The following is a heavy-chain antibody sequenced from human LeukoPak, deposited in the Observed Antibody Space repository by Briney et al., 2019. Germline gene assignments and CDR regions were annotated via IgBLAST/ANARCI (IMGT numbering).Heavy chain of an antibody. CDR3: ASDSSGWYYYFDY. J-gene: IGHJ4*02. CDR1: GGSFSGYY. D-gene: IGHD6-19*01. V-gene: IGHV4-39*01. CDR2: IYYSGST. Sequence: ASETLSLTCAVYGGSFSGYYWGWIRQPPGKGLEWIGSIYYSGSTYYNPSLKSRVTISVDTSKNQFSLKLSSVTAADTAVYHCASDSSGWYYYFDYWGQGTLVTVSS.